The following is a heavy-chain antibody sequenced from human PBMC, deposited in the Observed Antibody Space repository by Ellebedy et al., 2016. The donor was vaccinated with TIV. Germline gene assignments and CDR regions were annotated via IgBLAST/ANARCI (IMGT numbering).Heavy chain of an antibody. D-gene: IGHD6-19*01. CDR3: ARVGSTGLVRRFYFDY. CDR2: INPSGGST. J-gene: IGHJ4*02. V-gene: IGHV1-46*01. Sequence: ASVKVSCKASGYTFTSYYMHWVRQAPGQGLEWMGIINPSGGSTSYAQKFQGRVTMTRDTSTSTAYMELSSLRSEDTAVYYCARVGSTGLVRRFYFDYWGQGTLVTVSS. CDR1: GYTFTSYY.